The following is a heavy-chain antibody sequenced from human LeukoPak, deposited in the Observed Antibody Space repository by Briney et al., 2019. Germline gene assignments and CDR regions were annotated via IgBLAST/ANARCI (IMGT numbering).Heavy chain of an antibody. CDR1: GGSISSHY. Sequence: SETLSLTCTVSGGSISSHYWTWIRQPPGKGLEWIGTIYYSGSTNYNPSLKSRVTISVDTSKNQFSLKLSSVTAADTAVYYCARENNFYYYYGMDVWGQGTTVTVSS. CDR3: ARENNFYYYYGMDV. CDR2: IYYSGST. J-gene: IGHJ6*02. V-gene: IGHV4-59*11. D-gene: IGHD1-20*01.